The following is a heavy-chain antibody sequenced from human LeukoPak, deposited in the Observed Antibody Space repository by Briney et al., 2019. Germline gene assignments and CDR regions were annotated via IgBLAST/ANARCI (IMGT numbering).Heavy chain of an antibody. J-gene: IGHJ4*02. CDR1: GFTFSSYA. V-gene: IGHV3-30-3*01. D-gene: IGHD3-22*01. Sequence: PGRSLRLSCAASGFTFSSYAMHWVRQAPGKGLEWVAVISYDGSNKYYADSVKGRFTISRGNSKNTLYLQMNSLRAEDTAVYYCARDGLVDDYYDSSGYWFDYWGQGTLVTVSS. CDR2: ISYDGSNK. CDR3: ARDGLVDDYYDSSGYWFDY.